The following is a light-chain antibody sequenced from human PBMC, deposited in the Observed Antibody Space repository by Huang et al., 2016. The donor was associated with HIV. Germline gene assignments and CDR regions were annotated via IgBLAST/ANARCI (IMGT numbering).Light chain of an antibody. J-gene: IGKJ4*01. Sequence: EIVMTQSPATLSVSPGETATLPCRASQSVSSNLAWYQQKPGQAPRLLIYGASTRATGIPARFSGSGSGTEFTLTISSLQSEDFAVYYCQQYNNWPPLTFGGGTKVEI. V-gene: IGKV3-15*01. CDR2: GAS. CDR1: QSVSSN. CDR3: QQYNNWPPLT.